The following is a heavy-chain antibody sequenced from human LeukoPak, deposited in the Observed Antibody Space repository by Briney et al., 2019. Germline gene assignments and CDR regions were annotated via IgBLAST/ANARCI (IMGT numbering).Heavy chain of an antibody. Sequence: GGSLRLSCTASGFTFNTYWMHWVRQAPGKGLAWVSLINSDGSSKTYAGSVRGRFTISRDNAKNTLYLQMNSLRAEDTAVYYCARNGYYFDYWGQGTLVAVSS. V-gene: IGHV3-74*01. CDR1: GFTFNTYW. CDR2: INSDGSSK. CDR3: ARNGYYFDY. J-gene: IGHJ4*02. D-gene: IGHD1-1*01.